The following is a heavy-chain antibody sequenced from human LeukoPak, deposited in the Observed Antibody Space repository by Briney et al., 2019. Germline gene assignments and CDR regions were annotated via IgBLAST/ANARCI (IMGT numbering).Heavy chain of an antibody. CDR3: ARDWGGYCSSTSCYSHMDV. CDR2: IISTGSYI. V-gene: IGHV3-21*01. D-gene: IGHD2-2*01. J-gene: IGHJ6*03. CDR1: GFTFSSYT. Sequence: GGSLRLSCAASGFTFSSYTMNWVRQAPGKGLEWVSSIISTGSYIHYADSVKGRFTISRDNAKNSLYLQMNSLRAEDTAVFYCARDWGGYCSSTSCYSHMDVWGKGTTVTVSS.